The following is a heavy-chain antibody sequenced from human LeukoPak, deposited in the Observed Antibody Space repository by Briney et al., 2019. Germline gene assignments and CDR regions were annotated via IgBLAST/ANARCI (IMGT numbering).Heavy chain of an antibody. J-gene: IGHJ4*02. CDR2: INHSGST. CDR1: GGSFSGYY. Sequence: SETLSLTCAVYGGSFSGYYWSWIRQPPGKGLEWIGEINHSGSTNYNPSLKSRVTIPVDTSKNHFSLKLSSVTAADTAMYYCARDRRQWELRGDFDSWGQGTLVTVSS. CDR3: ARDRRQWELRGDFDS. V-gene: IGHV4-34*01. D-gene: IGHD1-26*01.